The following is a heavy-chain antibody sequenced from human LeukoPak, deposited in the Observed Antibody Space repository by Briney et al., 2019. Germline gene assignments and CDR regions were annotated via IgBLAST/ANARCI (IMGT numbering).Heavy chain of an antibody. J-gene: IGHJ1*01. CDR2: ISHDGTTK. Sequence: QPGGSLRLSCAASGFTFSSYWMTWVRQAPGKGLEWVAVISHDGTTKFYADSVKGRFTISRDNSKNTLDLQMYSLRAEDTAVYYCAKEPTSYSSGWYFHHWGQGTLVTVSS. CDR3: AKEPTSYSSGWYFHH. V-gene: IGHV3-30*18. D-gene: IGHD6-25*01. CDR1: GFTFSSYW.